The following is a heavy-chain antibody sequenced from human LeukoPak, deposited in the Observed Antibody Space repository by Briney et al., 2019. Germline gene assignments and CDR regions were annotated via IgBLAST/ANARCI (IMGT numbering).Heavy chain of an antibody. CDR2: ISGSGGST. J-gene: IGHJ5*02. V-gene: IGHV3-23*01. D-gene: IGHD1-1*01. Sequence: GGSLRLSCAASGFTFSSYAMSWVRQAPGKGLERVSAISGSGGSTYYADSVKGRFTISRDNYKNTLYLQMNSLRAEDTAVHYCAKDNNWNDGWFDPWGQGTLVTVSS. CDR1: GFTFSSYA. CDR3: AKDNNWNDGWFDP.